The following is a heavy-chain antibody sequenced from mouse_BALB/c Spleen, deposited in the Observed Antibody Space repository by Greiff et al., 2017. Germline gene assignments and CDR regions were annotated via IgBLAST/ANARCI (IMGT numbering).Heavy chain of an antibody. J-gene: IGHJ3*01. CDR1: GYTFTSYT. Sequence: QVQLQQSAAELARPGASVKMSCKASGYTFTSYTMHWVKQRPGQGLEWIGYINPSSGYTEYNQKFKDKTTLTADKSSSTDYMQLSSLTSEDSAVYYCAREGLRRGAWFAYWGQGTLVTVSA. D-gene: IGHD2-4*01. CDR3: AREGLRRGAWFAY. CDR2: INPSSGYT. V-gene: IGHV1-4*02.